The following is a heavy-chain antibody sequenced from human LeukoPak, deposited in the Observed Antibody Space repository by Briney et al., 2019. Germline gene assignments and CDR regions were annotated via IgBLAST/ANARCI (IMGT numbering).Heavy chain of an antibody. CDR2: INQDGSEK. CDR1: GFAFNSYW. V-gene: IGHV3-7*05. D-gene: IGHD2/OR15-2a*01. J-gene: IGHJ4*02. Sequence: GGSLRLSCAASGFAFNSYWISWVRQAPGKGLEWLANINQDGSEKYYVDSVKGRFTISRDNAKNSPYLHMNSLRAEDTAVYYCTTFYSRLTDYWGQGTLVTVSS. CDR3: TTFYSRLTDY.